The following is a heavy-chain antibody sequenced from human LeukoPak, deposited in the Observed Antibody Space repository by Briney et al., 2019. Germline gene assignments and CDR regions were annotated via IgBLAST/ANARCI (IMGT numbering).Heavy chain of an antibody. CDR2: IYYSGST. D-gene: IGHD4-17*01. V-gene: IGHV4-39*07. J-gene: IGHJ3*02. CDR3: ARRVPTVTTFAQDAFDI. Sequence: PSETLSLTCTVSGVSISSSNSYWGWIRQPPGKGLEWIGSIYYSGSTYYNPSLKSRVTISVDTSKNQFSLKLSSVTAADTAVYYCARRVPTVTTFAQDAFDIWGQGTMVTVSS. CDR1: GVSISSSNSY.